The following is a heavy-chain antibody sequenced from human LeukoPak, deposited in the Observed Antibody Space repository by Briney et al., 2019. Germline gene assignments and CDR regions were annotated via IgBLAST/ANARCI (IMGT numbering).Heavy chain of an antibody. CDR2: INPSDSYT. D-gene: IGHD6-13*01. Sequence: GESLKISCKGSGYRFTNYWISWVRQMPRKDLEWMGRINPSDSYTNYSPSFQGHVTISADKSISTAYLQWSSLKASDTAIYYCATMREQQLVRGDWFDPWGQGTLVTVSS. CDR1: GYRFTNYW. CDR3: ATMREQQLVRGDWFDP. V-gene: IGHV5-10-1*01. J-gene: IGHJ5*02.